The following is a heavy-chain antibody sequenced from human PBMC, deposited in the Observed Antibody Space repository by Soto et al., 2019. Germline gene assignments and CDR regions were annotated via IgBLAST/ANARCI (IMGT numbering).Heavy chain of an antibody. V-gene: IGHV4-59*01. Sequence: SETLSLTCTVSGGSISSYYWSWIRQPPGKGLEWIGYIYYSGSTNYNPSLKSRVTISVDTSKNQFSLKLSSVTAADTAVYYCARVKEGMTTVTYNWFDPWGQGTLVTVSS. D-gene: IGHD4-4*01. CDR2: IYYSGST. CDR3: ARVKEGMTTVTYNWFDP. J-gene: IGHJ5*02. CDR1: GGSISSYY.